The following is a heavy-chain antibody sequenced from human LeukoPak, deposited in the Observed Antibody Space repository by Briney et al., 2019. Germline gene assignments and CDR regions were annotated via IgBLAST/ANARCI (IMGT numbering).Heavy chain of an antibody. CDR1: GFTFSKAW. V-gene: IGHV3-15*01. CDR3: TTDLVVATD. D-gene: IGHD1-26*01. CDR2: IKSKTDGGTT. J-gene: IGHJ4*02. Sequence: GGSLRLSCEVSGFTFSKAWMSWGRQAPGKGLEWVGRIKSKTDGGTTDYAAPVKGRFTISRDDSKNTLFLQMNSLKTEDTALYYCTTDLVVATDWGPGNLVTVSS.